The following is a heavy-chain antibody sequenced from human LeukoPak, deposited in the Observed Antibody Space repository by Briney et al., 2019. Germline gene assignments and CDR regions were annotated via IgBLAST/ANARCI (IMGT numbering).Heavy chain of an antibody. V-gene: IGHV7-4-1*02. CDR1: GYTFTSYA. CDR3: AREWPAATLGYYGMDV. J-gene: IGHJ6*02. Sequence: ASVKVSSKASGYTFTSYAMNWVRRAPGQGLEWMGWINTNTGNPTYAQGFTGRFVFSLDTSVSTAYLQISSLKAEDTAVYYCAREWPAATLGYYGMDVWGQGTTVTVSS. CDR2: INTNTGNP. D-gene: IGHD2-2*01.